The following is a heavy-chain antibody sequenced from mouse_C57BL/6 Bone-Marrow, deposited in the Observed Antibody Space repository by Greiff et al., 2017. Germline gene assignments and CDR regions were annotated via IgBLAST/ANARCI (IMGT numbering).Heavy chain of an antibody. V-gene: IGHV1-81*01. CDR1: GYTFTSYG. CDR2: IYPRSGNT. CDR3: ARGGYDYDEGTWFAY. D-gene: IGHD2-4*01. Sequence: VQLKESGAELARPGASVKLSCKASGYTFTSYGISWVKQRTGQGLEWIGEIYPRSGNTYYNEKFKGKATLTADKSSSTAYMELRSLTSEDSAVYFGARGGYDYDEGTWFAYWGQGTLVTVSA. J-gene: IGHJ3*01.